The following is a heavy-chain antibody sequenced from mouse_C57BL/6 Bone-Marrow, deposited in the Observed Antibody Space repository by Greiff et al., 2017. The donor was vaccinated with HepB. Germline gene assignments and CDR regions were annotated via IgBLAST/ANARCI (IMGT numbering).Heavy chain of an antibody. J-gene: IGHJ4*01. CDR1: GFTFSSYA. Sequence: EVKLVESGGGLVKPGGSLKLSCAASGFTFSSYAMSWVRQTPEKRLEWVATISDGGSYTYYPDNVKGRFTISRDNAKNNLYLQMSNLKSEDTAMYYCARDYYVCIYPYYAMDYWGQGTSVTVSS. V-gene: IGHV5-4*03. D-gene: IGHD1-1*01. CDR2: ISDGGSYT. CDR3: ARDYYVCIYPYYAMDY.